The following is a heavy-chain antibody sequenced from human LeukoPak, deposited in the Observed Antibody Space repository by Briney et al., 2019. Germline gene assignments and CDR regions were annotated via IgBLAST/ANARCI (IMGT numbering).Heavy chain of an antibody. Sequence: ASVKVSCKASGYTYTNYGISWVRQAPGQGLEWMGWISGYNGNTKHAQKFQGRVTMTTDTSTSTAYIELRSLRSDDTTVYYCASDQGQRRDVYNFWWEDWGQGTLVTVSS. V-gene: IGHV1-18*01. CDR1: GYTYTNYG. CDR3: ASDQGQRRDVYNFWWED. CDR2: ISGYNGNT. J-gene: IGHJ4*02. D-gene: IGHD5-24*01.